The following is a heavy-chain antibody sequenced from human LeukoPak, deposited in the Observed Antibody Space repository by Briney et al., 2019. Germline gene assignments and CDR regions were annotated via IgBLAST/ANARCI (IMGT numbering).Heavy chain of an antibody. CDR1: GVSISSSNSY. V-gene: IGHV4-39*01. J-gene: IGHJ4*02. CDR3: ARGSFLKTNGVQNSGSYYFDY. CDR2: IYYSGNT. Sequence: PSETLSLTCTVSGVSISSSNSYWGWIRQPPGKGLEWIGSIYYSGNTYYNASLKSQVSISIDTSKNQFSLKLSSVTAADTAVYYCARGSFLKTNGVQNSGSYYFDYWGQGTLVTVSS. D-gene: IGHD1-26*01.